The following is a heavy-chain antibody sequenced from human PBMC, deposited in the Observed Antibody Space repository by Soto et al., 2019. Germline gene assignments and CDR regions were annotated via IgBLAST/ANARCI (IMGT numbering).Heavy chain of an antibody. CDR1: GGSISSYY. CDR2: IYYSGST. J-gene: IGHJ3*02. D-gene: IGHD2-21*01. CDR3: ARHRIQGAFDI. V-gene: IGHV4-39*01. Sequence: SETLSLTCTVSGGSISSYYWGWIRQPPGKGLEWIGSIYYSGSTYYNPSLKSRVTISVDTSKNQFSLKLSPVTAADTAVYYCARHRIQGAFDIWGQGTMVTVSS.